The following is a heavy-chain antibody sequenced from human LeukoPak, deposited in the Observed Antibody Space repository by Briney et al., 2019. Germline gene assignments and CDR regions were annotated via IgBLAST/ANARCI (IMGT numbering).Heavy chain of an antibody. CDR3: AKDSHSGYFDY. V-gene: IGHV3-23*01. J-gene: IGHJ4*02. D-gene: IGHD1-26*01. Sequence: GGSLRLSCASSGFTFSSYAMSWVRQAPGKGLEWVSTIGGTGVRTYYADSVKGRFTISKDTSKNTLFLQVNSLRAEDTAVYYCAKDSHSGYFDYWGQGALVTVSS. CDR1: GFTFSSYA. CDR2: IGGTGVRT.